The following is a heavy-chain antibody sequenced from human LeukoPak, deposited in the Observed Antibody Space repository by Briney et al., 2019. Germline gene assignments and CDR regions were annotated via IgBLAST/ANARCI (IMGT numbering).Heavy chain of an antibody. CDR3: ARGGSSWQSFDY. CDR1: GGSISSYY. Sequence: KPSETLSLTCTVSGGSISSYYWSWIRQPAGKGLEWIGRVYTSGTTNSNPSLKSRVTMSLDTSKNQFSLKLSSVTAADTAVYYCARGGSSWQSFDYWGQGTLVTVSS. V-gene: IGHV4-4*07. J-gene: IGHJ4*02. D-gene: IGHD6-13*01. CDR2: VYTSGTT.